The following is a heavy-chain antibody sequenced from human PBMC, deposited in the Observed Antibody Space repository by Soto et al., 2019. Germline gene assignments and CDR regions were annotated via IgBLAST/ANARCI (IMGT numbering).Heavy chain of an antibody. V-gene: IGHV1-24*01. J-gene: IGHJ6*02. CDR3: ATGGRFFCQRPLVTPFCYYYYGMDV. D-gene: IGHD3-9*01. Sequence: ASVKVSCKVSGYTLTELSMHWVRQAPGKGLEWMGGFDPEDGETIYAQKFQGRVTMTEDTSTDTAYMELSSLRSEDTAVYYCATGGRFFCQRPLVTPFCYYYYGMDVWGQGTTVTVSS. CDR2: FDPEDGET. CDR1: GYTLTELS.